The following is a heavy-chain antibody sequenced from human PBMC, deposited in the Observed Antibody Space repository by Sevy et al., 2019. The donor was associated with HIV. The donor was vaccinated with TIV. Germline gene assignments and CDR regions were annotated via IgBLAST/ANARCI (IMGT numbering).Heavy chain of an antibody. V-gene: IGHV3-30*03. D-gene: IGHD4-17*01. CDR2: ISYDESTK. J-gene: IGHJ4*02. CDR3: ARDPRLYGDNVEGFDS. Sequence: GGSLRLSCEVSGFTLSTHVMHWVRQAPGKGLDWVAAISYDESTKYYADSVKGRFTISRDKSKNSLFLQMKSLTPEDTAVYYCARDPRLYGDNVEGFDSWGQGTLVTV. CDR1: GFTLSTHV.